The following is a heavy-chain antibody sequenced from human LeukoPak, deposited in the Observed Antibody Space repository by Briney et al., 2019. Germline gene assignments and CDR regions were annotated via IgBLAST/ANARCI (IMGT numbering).Heavy chain of an antibody. J-gene: IGHJ4*02. CDR1: GGSISSYY. Sequence: PSETLSLTCTVSGGSISSYYWSWIRQPPGKGLEWIGYIYYSGSTNYNPSLKSRVTISVDTSKNQFSLKLSSVTAADTAVYYCAGGGGRMAAASGYWGQGTLVTVSS. CDR2: IYYSGST. CDR3: AGGGGRMAAASGY. V-gene: IGHV4-59*12. D-gene: IGHD6-13*01.